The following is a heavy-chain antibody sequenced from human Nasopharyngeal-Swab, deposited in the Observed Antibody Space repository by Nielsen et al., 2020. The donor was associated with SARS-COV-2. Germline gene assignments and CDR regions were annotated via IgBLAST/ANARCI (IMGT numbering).Heavy chain of an antibody. Sequence: ASLMVSCKASGYTFTSYYMHWVLQPPGQGREWMGIINPSGGSTSYAQKFQGRVTMTRDTSTSTVYMELSSLRSEDTAVYYCARDRITIFGVVIISGGMDVWGKGTTVTVSS. CDR3: ARDRITIFGVVIISGGMDV. CDR2: INPSGGST. J-gene: IGHJ6*03. CDR1: GYTFTSYY. V-gene: IGHV1-46*01. D-gene: IGHD3-3*01.